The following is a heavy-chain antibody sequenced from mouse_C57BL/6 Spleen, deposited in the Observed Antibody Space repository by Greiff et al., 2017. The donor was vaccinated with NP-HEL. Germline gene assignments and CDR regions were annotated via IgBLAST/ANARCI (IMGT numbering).Heavy chain of an antibody. CDR2: ISSGSSTI. D-gene: IGHD4-1*01. CDR1: GFTFSDYG. Sequence: EVKLQESGGGLVKPGGSLKLSCAASGFTFSDYGMHWVRQAPEKGLEWVAYISSGSSTIYYADTVKGRFTISRDNAKNTLFLQMTSLRSEDTAMYYCARGELGRNYAMDYWGQGTSVTVSS. V-gene: IGHV5-17*01. CDR3: ARGELGRNYAMDY. J-gene: IGHJ4*01.